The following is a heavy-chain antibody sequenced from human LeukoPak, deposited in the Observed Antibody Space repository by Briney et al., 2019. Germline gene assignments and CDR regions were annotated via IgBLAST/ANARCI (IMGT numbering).Heavy chain of an antibody. CDR3: ARGGGMRQWLVLYYYGMDV. J-gene: IGHJ6*02. CDR1: GYTFTSYD. Sequence: ASVKVSCKASGYTFTSYDINWVRQATGQGLEWMGWMNPNSGNTGYAQKFQGRVIMTRNTSISTAYMELSSLRSEDTAVYYCARGGGMRQWLVLYYYGMDVWGQGTTVTVSS. CDR2: MNPNSGNT. D-gene: IGHD6-19*01. V-gene: IGHV1-8*01.